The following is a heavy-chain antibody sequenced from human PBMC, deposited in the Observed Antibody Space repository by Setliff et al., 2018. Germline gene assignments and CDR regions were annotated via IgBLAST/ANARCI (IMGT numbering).Heavy chain of an antibody. Sequence: PSETLSLTCTVSGGSISNYYWSWIRQPPGKGLEWIAFINYNGRTKYNPSLKSRVTISVDTSKNQFSLKLPSVTAADTAVYYCARHLLAGDSSFDYWGQGTLVTVSS. CDR3: ARHLLAGDSSFDY. J-gene: IGHJ4*02. CDR2: INYNGRT. D-gene: IGHD6-19*01. V-gene: IGHV4-59*08. CDR1: GGSISNYY.